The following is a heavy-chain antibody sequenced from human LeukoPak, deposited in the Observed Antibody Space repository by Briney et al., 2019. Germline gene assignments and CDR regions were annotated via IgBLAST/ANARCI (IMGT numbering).Heavy chain of an antibody. D-gene: IGHD3-3*01. CDR1: GFTFSSYW. CDR2: VKQDGSDK. V-gene: IGHV3-7*01. Sequence: GGSLRLSCVASGFTFSSYWMSWVRQAPGKGLEWVASVKQDGSDKYYVDSVKGRFTISRDNAKNSLYLQMNSLRAEDTAVYYCARESIAMNAFDIWGQGTMVTVSS. J-gene: IGHJ3*02. CDR3: ARESIAMNAFDI.